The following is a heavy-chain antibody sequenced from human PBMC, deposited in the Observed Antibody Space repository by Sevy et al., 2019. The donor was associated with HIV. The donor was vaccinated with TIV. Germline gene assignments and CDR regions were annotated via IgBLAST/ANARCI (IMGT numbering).Heavy chain of an antibody. CDR2: MSPNTGAT. D-gene: IGHD3-3*01. V-gene: IGHV1-8*01. J-gene: IGHJ6*02. CDR1: GYTFTTYD. Sequence: ASVKVSCAAFGYTFTTYDINWVRQAPGQGLEWMGWMSPNTGATGFAQKFQGRVTLTRNKSITTAYMELSSLTYEDTAIYYCARGGNGDFWSYEYYYYGMDVWGQGTKVTVSS. CDR3: ARGGNGDFWSYEYYYYGMDV.